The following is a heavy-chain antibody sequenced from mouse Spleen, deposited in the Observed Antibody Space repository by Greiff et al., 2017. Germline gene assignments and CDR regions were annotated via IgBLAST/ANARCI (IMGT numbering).Heavy chain of an antibody. D-gene: IGHD3-1*01. V-gene: IGHV1-15*01. CDR1: GYTFTDFE. J-gene: IGHJ4*01. CDR3: TRTGAYAMDY. Sequence: VQLQQSGADLVLPGASLTLSCKASGYTFTDFEMHWVTQSPVHVLEWIRSIGPETGAIAYNQKFKGKAILTADKSSSTAYMELRSMTSEESVGYYCTRTGAYAMDYWGQGTAVTVAS. CDR2: IGPETGAI.